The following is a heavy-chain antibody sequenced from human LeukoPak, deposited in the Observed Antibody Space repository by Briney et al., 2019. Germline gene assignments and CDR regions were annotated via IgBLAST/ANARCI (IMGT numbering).Heavy chain of an antibody. CDR1: GFTVSSNY. V-gene: IGHV3-53*01. CDR3: ARVRSIYFDY. CDR2: IYSGGRT. J-gene: IGHJ4*02. Sequence: GGSLRLSCAASGFTVSSNYMSWVRQAPGKGLEWVSVIYSGGRTYYADSVKGRFTISRDNSKNTLYLQMNRLRAEDTAVYYCARVRSIYFDYWGQGTLVTVSS.